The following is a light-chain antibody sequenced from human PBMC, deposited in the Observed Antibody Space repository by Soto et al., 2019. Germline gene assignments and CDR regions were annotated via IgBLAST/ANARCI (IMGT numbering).Light chain of an antibody. CDR1: QSISSK. Sequence: EIVMTQSPATLSVSPGERATLSCRASQSISSKVGGYQQRPGQAPRLLLYGASTRATGIPARFSGSGSGTEFTLTISSLDSEDSAVYYCQQYNTWHQFTFGQGTRLEIK. J-gene: IGKJ5*01. V-gene: IGKV3-15*01. CDR2: GAS. CDR3: QQYNTWHQFT.